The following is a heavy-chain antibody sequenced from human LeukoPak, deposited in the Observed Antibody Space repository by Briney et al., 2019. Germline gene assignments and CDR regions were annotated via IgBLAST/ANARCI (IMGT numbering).Heavy chain of an antibody. Sequence: GGSLRLSCAASVFTFTSYVMRWVRQAPGKGLEWVAIIWYDGSNKYYADSVKGRFTISRDNSKNTLYLQMNSLRAEDTAVYYCARGLTEVGDWGQGTLVTVSS. CDR1: VFTFTSYV. CDR3: ARGLTEVGD. CDR2: IWYDGSNK. V-gene: IGHV3-33*01. D-gene: IGHD1-14*01. J-gene: IGHJ4*02.